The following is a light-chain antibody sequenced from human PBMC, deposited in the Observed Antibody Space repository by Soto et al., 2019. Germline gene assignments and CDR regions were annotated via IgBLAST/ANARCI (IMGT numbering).Light chain of an antibody. CDR2: GAS. CDR1: QSVSSTY. CDR3: QHYGRSLWT. V-gene: IGKV3-20*01. J-gene: IGKJ1*01. Sequence: EIVLTQSPGTLSLSPGERATLSCRASQSVSSTYLTWYQQKPGQAPRLLTYGASSRATGIPDRFSGSGSGTDFTLTISRLEPEDFAVYFCQHYGRSLWTFGQGTKVDIK.